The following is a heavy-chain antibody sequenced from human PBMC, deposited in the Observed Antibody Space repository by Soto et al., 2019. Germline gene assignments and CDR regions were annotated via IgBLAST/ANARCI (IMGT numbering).Heavy chain of an antibody. CDR3: ARAISFLEPSSSWYRDVFDP. V-gene: IGHV4-59*01. D-gene: IGHD6-13*01. CDR1: RGSFSGYY. CDR2: IYYSGST. Sequence: PSETLSLTCTVSRGSFSGYYWSWIRQPPGKGLEWIGYIYYSGSTNYNPSLKSRVTISVDTSKNQFSLKLSSVTAADTAVYYCARAISFLEPSSSWYRDVFDPWGQGTLVTVSS. J-gene: IGHJ5*02.